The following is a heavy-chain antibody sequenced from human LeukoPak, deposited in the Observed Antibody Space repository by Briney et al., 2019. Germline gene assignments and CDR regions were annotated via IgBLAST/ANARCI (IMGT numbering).Heavy chain of an antibody. V-gene: IGHV4-39*01. CDR2: IYYSGST. CDR1: GGSISTSSYY. Sequence: PSETLSLTCTVSGGSISTSSYYWGWIRQPPGKGLEWIGSIYYSGSTYYNPSLKSRVTISVDTSKNQFSLKLSSVTAADTAVYYCARVAQQLYETRVDYWGQGTLVTVSS. J-gene: IGHJ4*02. CDR3: ARVAQQLYETRVDY. D-gene: IGHD6-13*01.